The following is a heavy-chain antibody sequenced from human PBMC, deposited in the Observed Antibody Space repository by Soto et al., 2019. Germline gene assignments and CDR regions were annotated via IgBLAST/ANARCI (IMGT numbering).Heavy chain of an antibody. J-gene: IGHJ4*02. CDR3: ARVIRWNQHFDH. CDR1: GCTFQTYG. Sequence: GGSLRLSCAASGCTFQTYGMSWVRKAPGKGLEWVANIKQDGSEKYYLDSVKGRFTISRDDAKSSLDLQMNSLRAEDTAVYYCARVIRWNQHFDHWGQGTLVTVSS. D-gene: IGHD1-1*01. V-gene: IGHV3-7*04. CDR2: IKQDGSEK.